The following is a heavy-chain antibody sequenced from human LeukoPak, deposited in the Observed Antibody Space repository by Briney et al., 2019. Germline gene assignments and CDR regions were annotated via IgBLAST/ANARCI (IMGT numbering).Heavy chain of an antibody. CDR1: GFTISSYA. CDR3: AKDWGSSWYALYFDY. D-gene: IGHD6-13*01. J-gene: IGHJ4*02. CDR2: ISGSGGST. V-gene: IGHV3-23*01. Sequence: GGSLRHSCTASGFTISSYARSWVRQAPGKGLEWVSAISGSGGSTYYADSVKGRFTISRDNSKNTLYLQMNSLRAEDTAVYYCAKDWGSSWYALYFDYWGQGTLVTVSS.